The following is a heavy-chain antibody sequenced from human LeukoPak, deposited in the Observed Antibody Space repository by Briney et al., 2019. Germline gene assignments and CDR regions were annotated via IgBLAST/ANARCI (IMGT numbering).Heavy chain of an antibody. V-gene: IGHV3-33*01. D-gene: IGHD2-2*02. CDR3: ARDNYCSSTDCYNFDY. CDR2: IWYDGSNK. CDR1: GFTFGGYG. Sequence: GRSLRLSCAASGFTFGGYGMHWVRQAPGKGLEWVAVIWYDGSNKCYADSVKGRFTISRDNSMNTLYLQTNSLRAEDTAVYYCARDNYCSSTDCYNFDYWGQGTLVTVSS. J-gene: IGHJ4*02.